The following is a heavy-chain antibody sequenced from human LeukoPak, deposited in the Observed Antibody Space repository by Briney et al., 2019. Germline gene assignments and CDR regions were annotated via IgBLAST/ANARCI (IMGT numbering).Heavy chain of an antibody. J-gene: IGHJ4*02. CDR2: ISGYNGNT. CDR1: GYTFTRYG. D-gene: IGHD2-21*02. Sequence: GASVKVSCKASGYTFTRYGINWVRQAPGRGLEWMGWISGYNGNTNYAQKFQGRVTMTTDTSASTAYMEVRSLRSDDTAVYYCARSSCGGDCYSEKTLGYWGQGTLVTVSS. V-gene: IGHV1-18*01. CDR3: ARSSCGGDCYSEKTLGY.